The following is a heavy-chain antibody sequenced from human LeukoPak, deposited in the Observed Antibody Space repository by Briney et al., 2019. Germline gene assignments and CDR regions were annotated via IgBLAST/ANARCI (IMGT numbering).Heavy chain of an antibody. V-gene: IGHV4-4*07. J-gene: IGHJ5*02. CDR1: GDSISSYY. CDR3: ARESSILENYDYRDWFDP. CDR2: IYTSGTT. D-gene: IGHD3-3*01. Sequence: SETLSLTCTVSGDSISSYYWSWIRQPAGKGLQWIGRIYTSGTTNYNPSLKSRLTMSIDTSKNQFSLKLSSVTAADTAVYYCARESSILENYDYRDWFDPWGQGTLVTVSS.